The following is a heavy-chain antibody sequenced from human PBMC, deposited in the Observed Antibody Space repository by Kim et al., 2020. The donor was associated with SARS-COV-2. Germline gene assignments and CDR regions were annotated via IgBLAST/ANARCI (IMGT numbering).Heavy chain of an antibody. CDR1: GFTFSSYA. V-gene: IGHV3-30*04. J-gene: IGHJ4*02. Sequence: GGSLRLSCAASGFTFSSYAMHWVRQAPGKGLEWVAVISYDGSNKYYADSVKGRFTISRDNSKNTLYLQMNSLRAEDTAVYYCARELVTMVRGVSTYYFDYWGQGTLVTVSS. CDR3: ARELVTMVRGVSTYYFDY. D-gene: IGHD3-10*01. CDR2: ISYDGSNK.